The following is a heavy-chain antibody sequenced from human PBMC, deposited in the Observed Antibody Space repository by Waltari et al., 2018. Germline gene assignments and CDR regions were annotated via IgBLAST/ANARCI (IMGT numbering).Heavy chain of an antibody. D-gene: IGHD2-8*01. Sequence: QVQLQESGPGLVKPSETLSLTCAVSGYSISSGYYWGWIRQPPGKGMEWIGSIYHSGSTDYTPSLKMRVTISVDTSKNHFYLKLGSVTAADTAVYYCARQGPRMVYAFAMDVWGKGTTVTVSS. J-gene: IGHJ6*04. V-gene: IGHV4-38-2*01. CDR3: ARQGPRMVYAFAMDV. CDR1: GYSISSGYY. CDR2: IYHSGST.